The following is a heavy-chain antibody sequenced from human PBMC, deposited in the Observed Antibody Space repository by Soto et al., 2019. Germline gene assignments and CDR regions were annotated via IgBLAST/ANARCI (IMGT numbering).Heavy chain of an antibody. CDR2: IFPGDSDT. Sequence: GESLKISCKGSGYSFTSYWIGWVRQMPGKGLEWMGIIFPGDSDTRYSPSFQGQVTFSADKSITTAYLQWSSLKASDTAIYYCVRGNSWFDPWGQGTLVTVSS. CDR1: GYSFTSYW. CDR3: VRGNSWFDP. J-gene: IGHJ5*02. V-gene: IGHV5-51*01.